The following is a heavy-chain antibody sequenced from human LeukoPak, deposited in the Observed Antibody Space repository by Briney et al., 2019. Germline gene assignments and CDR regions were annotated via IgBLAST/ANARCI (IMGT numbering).Heavy chain of an antibody. D-gene: IGHD1-7*01. CDR3: ARDDRYNWSYRWIYYYYGMDV. Sequence: ASVKVSCKASGYTFTSYGISWVRQAPGQGLEWMGWISAYNGNTNYAQKLQGRVTMTTDTSTSTAYMELRSLRSDDTAVYYCARDDRYNWSYRWIYYYYGMDVWGQGTTVTVSS. CDR2: ISAYNGNT. CDR1: GYTFTSYG. V-gene: IGHV1-18*01. J-gene: IGHJ6*02.